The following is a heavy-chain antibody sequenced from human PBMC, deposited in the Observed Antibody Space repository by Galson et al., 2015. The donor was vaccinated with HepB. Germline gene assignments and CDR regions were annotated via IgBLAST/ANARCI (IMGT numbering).Heavy chain of an antibody. Sequence: SLRLSCAASGFTFSSYAMHWVRQAPGKGLEWVAVISYDGSNKYYADSVKGRFTISRDNSKNTLYLQMNSLRAEDTAVYYCARGAGARSYALFDYWGQGTLVTVSS. J-gene: IGHJ4*02. CDR3: ARGAGARSYALFDY. V-gene: IGHV3-30-3*01. CDR1: GFTFSSYA. D-gene: IGHD1-26*01. CDR2: ISYDGSNK.